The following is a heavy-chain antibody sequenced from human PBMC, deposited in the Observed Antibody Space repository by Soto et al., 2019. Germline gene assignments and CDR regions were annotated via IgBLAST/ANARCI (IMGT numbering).Heavy chain of an antibody. Sequence: GESLKISCNGSGYSFTSYWISWVRQAPGKGLEWVSTILVGGSTHYPDSVKGRFTISRDNSKNTVFLQMNSLTPGDTAVYYCAKATATGGGAFDICGQGTVVTVSS. CDR3: AKATATGGGAFDI. V-gene: IGHV3-23*01. CDR1: GYSFTSYW. D-gene: IGHD2-8*02. J-gene: IGHJ3*02. CDR2: ILVGGST.